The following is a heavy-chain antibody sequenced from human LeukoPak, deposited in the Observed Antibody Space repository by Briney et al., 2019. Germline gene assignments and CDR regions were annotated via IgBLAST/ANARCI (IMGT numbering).Heavy chain of an antibody. CDR1: GGTFSSYA. CDR2: IIPIFGTA. CDR3: ARDGSGSRRGLDYCYYGMDV. Sequence: SVKVSCKASGGTFSSYAISWVRQAPGQGLEWMGGIIPIFGTANYAQKFQGRVTITADKSTSTAYMELSSLRSEDTAVYYCARDGSGSRRGLDYCYYGMDVWGKGTTVTVSS. D-gene: IGHD3-10*01. J-gene: IGHJ6*04. V-gene: IGHV1-69*06.